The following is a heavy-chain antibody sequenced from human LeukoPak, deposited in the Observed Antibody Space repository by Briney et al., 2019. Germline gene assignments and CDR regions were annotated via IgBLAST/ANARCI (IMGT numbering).Heavy chain of an antibody. D-gene: IGHD4-23*01. CDR3: ARDYGGNSGFSFYYFDY. CDR1: GGSISSGGYY. V-gene: IGHV4-39*01. J-gene: IGHJ4*02. CDR2: IYYSGST. Sequence: SQTLSLTCTVSGGSISSGGYYWGWIRQPPGKGLEWIGSIYYSGSTYYNPSLKSRVTISVDTSKNQFSLKLSSVTAADTAVYYCARDYGGNSGFSFYYFDYWGQGTLVTVSS.